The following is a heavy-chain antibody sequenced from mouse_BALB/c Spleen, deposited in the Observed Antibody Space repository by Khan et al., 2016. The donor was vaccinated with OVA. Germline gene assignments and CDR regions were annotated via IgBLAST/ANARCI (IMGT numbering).Heavy chain of an antibody. CDR3: ARVYYRYDEGYWYFDV. V-gene: IGHV5-6-3*01. Sequence: EVELVESGGGLVQPGGSLKLSCAASGFTFSGYGMSWVRQTPDKRLELVATINSNGGTSYYPDSVKGRFTMSRDHAKNTLPLQMSSLKSEDTAMYHCARVYYRYDEGYWYFDVWGAGTTVTVSS. D-gene: IGHD2-14*01. CDR2: INSNGGTS. CDR1: GFTFSGYG. J-gene: IGHJ1*01.